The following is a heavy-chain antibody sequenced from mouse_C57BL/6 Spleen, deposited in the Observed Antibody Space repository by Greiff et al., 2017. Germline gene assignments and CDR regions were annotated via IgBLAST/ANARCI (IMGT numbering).Heavy chain of an antibody. CDR2: IVPNSGGT. CDR3: ARDDYDGAWFAY. V-gene: IGHV1-72*01. Sequence: QVQLQQPGAELVKPGASVKLSCKASGYTFTSYWMHWVKQRPGRGLEWIGRIVPNSGGTKYNEKFKSKATLTVDKPSSTAYMQLSSLTSEDSAVYYCARDDYDGAWFAYWGQGTLVTVSA. CDR1: GYTFTSYW. J-gene: IGHJ3*01. D-gene: IGHD2-4*01.